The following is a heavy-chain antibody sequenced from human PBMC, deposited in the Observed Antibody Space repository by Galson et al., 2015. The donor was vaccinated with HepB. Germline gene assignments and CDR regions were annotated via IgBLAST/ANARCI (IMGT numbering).Heavy chain of an antibody. CDR3: VRDGGDGYNYFDL. D-gene: IGHD2-21*01. CDR2: ISRNSKVI. J-gene: IGHJ5*02. CDR1: GFTFNDYR. V-gene: IGHV3-48*02. Sequence: SLRLSCAASGFTFNDYRMNWVRQAPGKGLEWIAYISRNSKVIHYTDSAKGRFTVSRDNAKNSLYLQLDSLRDGDTALYYCVRDGGDGYNYFDLWGQGTLDTVSS.